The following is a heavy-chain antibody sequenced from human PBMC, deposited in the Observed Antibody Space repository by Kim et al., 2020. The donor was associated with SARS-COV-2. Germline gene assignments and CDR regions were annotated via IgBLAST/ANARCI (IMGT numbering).Heavy chain of an antibody. Sequence: GRFNISRDNSKNTLYLQMNSLRAEDTAVYYCARDLKIAVAAKWHYYYGMDVWGQGTTVTVSS. V-gene: IGHV3-30*01. D-gene: IGHD6-19*01. J-gene: IGHJ6*02. CDR3: ARDLKIAVAAKWHYYYGMDV.